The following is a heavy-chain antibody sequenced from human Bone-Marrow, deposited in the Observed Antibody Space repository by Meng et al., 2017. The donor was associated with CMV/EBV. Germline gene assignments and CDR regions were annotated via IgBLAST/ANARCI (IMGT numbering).Heavy chain of an antibody. CDR1: GFTFSNAW. D-gene: IGHD2-2*01. V-gene: IGHV3-15*01. CDR2: IKSKTDGGTT. Sequence: GESLKISCAASGFTFSNAWMSWVRQAPGKGLEWVGRIKSKTDGGTTDYAAPVKGRFTISRDDSKNTLYLQMNSLKTEDTAVYYCTTEGAYCSSTSCYEVPDYWGQGTLVTVSS. CDR3: TTEGAYCSSTSCYEVPDY. J-gene: IGHJ4*02.